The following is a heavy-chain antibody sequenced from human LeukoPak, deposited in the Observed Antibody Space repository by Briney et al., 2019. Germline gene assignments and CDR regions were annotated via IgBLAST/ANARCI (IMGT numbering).Heavy chain of an antibody. Sequence: GGSLRLSCAASGVSVSNDYISWVRQAPGKGLEWVSVIYCGGNTYYADSVKGRFTISRDNSKNTVYLQMNTVRAEDTAVYYCARGWGMFDYWGQGTLVTVSS. J-gene: IGHJ4*02. V-gene: IGHV3-53*01. CDR2: IYCGGNT. D-gene: IGHD7-27*01. CDR1: GVSVSNDY. CDR3: ARGWGMFDY.